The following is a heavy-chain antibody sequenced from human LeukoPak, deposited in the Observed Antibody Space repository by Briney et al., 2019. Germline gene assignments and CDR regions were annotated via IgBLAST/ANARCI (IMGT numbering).Heavy chain of an antibody. CDR2: IYHSGST. Sequence: PSETLSLTCAVSGGSISSGGYSWSWIRQPPGKGPEWIGYIYHSGSTYYNPSLKSRVTISVDRSKNQFSLKLSSVTAADTAVYYCARVVVLNNWFDPWGQGTLVTVSS. CDR3: ARVVVLNNWFDP. J-gene: IGHJ5*02. V-gene: IGHV4-30-2*01. CDR1: GGSISSGGYS.